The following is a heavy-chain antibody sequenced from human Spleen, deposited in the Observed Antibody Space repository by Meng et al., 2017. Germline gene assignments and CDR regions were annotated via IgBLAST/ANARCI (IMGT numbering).Heavy chain of an antibody. J-gene: IGHJ4*02. Sequence: GESLKISCAASGFTFSSYWMSWVRQAPGKGLEWVANIKQDGSEKYYVDSVKGRFIISRDNAKNSLYLQMNSLRAEDTAVYYCAKVWVRAFDYWGQGTLVTVSS. CDR3: AKVWVRAFDY. V-gene: IGHV3-7*01. CDR1: GFTFSSYW. CDR2: IKQDGSEK. D-gene: IGHD3-10*01.